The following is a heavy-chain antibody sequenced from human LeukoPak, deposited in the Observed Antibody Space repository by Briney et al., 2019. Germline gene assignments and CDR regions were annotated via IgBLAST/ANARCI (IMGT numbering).Heavy chain of an antibody. CDR3: ARSFGSGYYTSTGWSDP. V-gene: IGHV4-39*01. J-gene: IGHJ5*02. CDR1: GGSISISSYY. Sequence: SETLSLTCTVSGGSISISSYYWGWIRQPPGQGLEWIGSIYYSGSTYYNPSLKSRVTISVDTSKNQFSLKLSSVTAADTAVYYCARSFGSGYYTSTGWSDPWGQGTLVTVSS. CDR2: IYYSGST. D-gene: IGHD3-3*01.